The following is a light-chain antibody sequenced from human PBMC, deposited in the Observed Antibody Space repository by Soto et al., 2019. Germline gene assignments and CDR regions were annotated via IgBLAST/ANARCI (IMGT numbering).Light chain of an antibody. CDR3: QQHNDWPT. V-gene: IGKV3D-20*02. Sequence: EIVLTQSPGTLSLSPGERATLSCRASQSVSSANFAWYQQKPGQAPRLLIYGASSRATGIPDRFSGSGSGTEFILTISSVESEDFAIYYCQQHNDWPTFGQGTRLEIK. J-gene: IGKJ5*01. CDR1: QSVSSAN. CDR2: GAS.